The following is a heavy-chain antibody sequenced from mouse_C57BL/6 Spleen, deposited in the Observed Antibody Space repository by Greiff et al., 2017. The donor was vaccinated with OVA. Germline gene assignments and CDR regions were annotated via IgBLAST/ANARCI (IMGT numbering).Heavy chain of an antibody. V-gene: IGHV1-42*01. Sequence: EVQLQQSGPELVKPGASVKISCKASGYSFTGYYMNWVKQSPEKSLEWIGEINPSTGGTTYNQKFKAKATLTVDKSSSTAYKQLKSLTSEDSAVYYCASKPNDWYFDVWGTGTTVTVSS. CDR1: GYSFTGYY. J-gene: IGHJ1*03. CDR3: ASKPNDWYFDV. CDR2: INPSTGGT.